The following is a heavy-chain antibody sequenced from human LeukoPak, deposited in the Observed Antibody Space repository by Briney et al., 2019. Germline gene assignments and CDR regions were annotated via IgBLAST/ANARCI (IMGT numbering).Heavy chain of an antibody. D-gene: IGHD7-27*01. Sequence: GGSLRLSCAASGFTFSSYGMHWVRQAPGKGLEWVAVISYDGSNKYYADSVKGRFTISRDNSKNTLYLQMNSLRAADTAVYYCAREPPGADDAFDVWGQGTMVTVSS. J-gene: IGHJ3*01. CDR2: ISYDGSNK. V-gene: IGHV3-30*03. CDR1: GFTFSSYG. CDR3: AREPPGADDAFDV.